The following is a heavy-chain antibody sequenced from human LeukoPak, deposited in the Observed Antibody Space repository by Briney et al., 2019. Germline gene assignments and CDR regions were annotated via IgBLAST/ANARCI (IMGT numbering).Heavy chain of an antibody. CDR2: IYHSGST. D-gene: IGHD3-22*01. V-gene: IGHV4-30-2*01. CDR1: GGSISSGGYS. Sequence: SETLSLTCAVSGGSISSGGYSWSWIRQPPGKGLEWIGYIYHSGSTYYNPSLKSRVTISVDRSKNQFSLRLSSVTAADTAVYYCARAEYYYDSSGYRAWFDPWGQGTLVTVSS. CDR3: ARAEYYYDSSGYRAWFDP. J-gene: IGHJ5*02.